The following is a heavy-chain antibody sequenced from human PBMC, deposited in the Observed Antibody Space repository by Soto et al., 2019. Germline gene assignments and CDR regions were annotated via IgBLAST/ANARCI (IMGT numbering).Heavy chain of an antibody. CDR2: ISGSGGST. CDR1: GFTFSSYA. D-gene: IGHD2-15*01. J-gene: IGHJ4*02. V-gene: IGHV3-23*01. CDR3: AKVAPYGGKGSFDY. Sequence: PGGSLRLSCAASGFTFSSYAMSWVRQAPGKGLEWASAISGSGGSTYYADSVKGRFTISRDNSKNTLYLQMNSLRAEDAAVYYCAKVAPYGGKGSFDYWGQGTLVTAPQ.